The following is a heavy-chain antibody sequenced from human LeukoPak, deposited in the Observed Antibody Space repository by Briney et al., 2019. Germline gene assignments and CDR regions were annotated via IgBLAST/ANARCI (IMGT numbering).Heavy chain of an antibody. CDR2: IYYSGST. D-gene: IGHD4-17*01. V-gene: IGHV4-30-4*01. CDR3: ARVRDYGEGPYFDY. J-gene: IGHJ4*02. Sequence: MPSETLSLTCTVSGGSISSGDYYWSWIRQPPGEGLEWIGYIYYSGSTYYNPSLKSRVTISVDTSKNQFSLKLSSVTAADTAVYYCARVRDYGEGPYFDYWGQGTLVTVSS. CDR1: GGSISSGDYY.